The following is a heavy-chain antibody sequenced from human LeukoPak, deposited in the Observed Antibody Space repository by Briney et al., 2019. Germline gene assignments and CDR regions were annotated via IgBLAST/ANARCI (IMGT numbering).Heavy chain of an antibody. D-gene: IGHD1-7*01. J-gene: IGHJ4*02. CDR1: GSSFFSHW. V-gene: IGHV5-51*01. Sequence: GESPKISCKASGSSFFSHWIGWVRQMPGKGLEWMGIIYGSDSNTRYSPSFQGQVTISVDRSISTAFLQWSSLKASDTAMYYCARRSNWNYANDYFDYWGQGTLVTVSS. CDR3: ARRSNWNYANDYFDY. CDR2: IYGSDSNT.